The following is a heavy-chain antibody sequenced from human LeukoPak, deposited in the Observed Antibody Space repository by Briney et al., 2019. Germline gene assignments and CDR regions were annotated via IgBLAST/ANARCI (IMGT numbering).Heavy chain of an antibody. J-gene: IGHJ4*02. D-gene: IGHD1-1*01. V-gene: IGHV4-59*11. CDR3: ARAVLLETTLFIGD. CDR2: IHSSGRT. CDR1: GDSMNSHY. Sequence: SETLSLTCDVSGDSMNSHYWSWIRQPPGKGLECVGYIHSSGRTNQNPSLKSRVTLSVDTSKNQFSLTLNSVTAADTAVYFCARAVLLETTLFIGDWGQATLVTVSP.